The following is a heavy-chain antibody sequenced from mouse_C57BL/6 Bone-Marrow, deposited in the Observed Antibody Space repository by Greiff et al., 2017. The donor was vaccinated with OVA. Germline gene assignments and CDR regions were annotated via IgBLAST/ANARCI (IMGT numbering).Heavy chain of an antibody. J-gene: IGHJ4*01. D-gene: IGHD1-1*01. CDR1: GFTFSDYY. CDR3: ARHGYYYGSTYAMDY. Sequence: EVKVVESGGGLVQPGGSLKLSCAASGFTFSDYYMYWVRQTPEKRLEWVAYISNGGGSTYYPDTVKGRFTISRDNAKNTLYLQMSRLKSEDTAMYYCARHGYYYGSTYAMDYWGQGTSVTVSS. CDR2: ISNGGGST. V-gene: IGHV5-12*01.